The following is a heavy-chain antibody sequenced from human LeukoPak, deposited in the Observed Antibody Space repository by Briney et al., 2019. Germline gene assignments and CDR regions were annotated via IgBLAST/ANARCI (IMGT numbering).Heavy chain of an antibody. CDR2: IYYSGST. D-gene: IGHD6-25*01. CDR3: AREGQRPT. J-gene: IGHJ5*02. Sequence: SETLSLTCTVSGGSNSSYYWSWVRQPPGKGLEWIGYIYYSGSTNYNPSLKSRVTISVDTSKNQFSLKLSSVTAADTAVYYCAREGQRPTWGQGTLVTVSS. V-gene: IGHV4-59*01. CDR1: GGSNSSYY.